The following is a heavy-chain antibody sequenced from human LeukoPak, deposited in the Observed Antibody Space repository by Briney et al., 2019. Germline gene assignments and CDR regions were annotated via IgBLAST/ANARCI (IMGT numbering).Heavy chain of an antibody. D-gene: IGHD3-16*01. Sequence: QSGGSLRLSCAASGFTFSSYAMSWVRQAPGKGLVGVSRTNSDGSLINYADSVKGRFTIYRDNAKNTLYLQMNSLRVEDTAVYYCVRALGGYSDYWGQGTLVTVSS. CDR3: VRALGGYSDY. V-gene: IGHV3-74*01. CDR1: GFTFSSYA. CDR2: TNSDGSLI. J-gene: IGHJ4*02.